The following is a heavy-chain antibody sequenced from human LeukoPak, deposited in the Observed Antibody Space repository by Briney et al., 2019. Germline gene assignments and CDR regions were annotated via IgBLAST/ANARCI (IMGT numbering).Heavy chain of an antibody. Sequence: GGSLRLSCVASGFTFSSYSMNWVRQAPGKGLEWVSSISRSSSHKYYADSVKGRFTISRDNAKNSLYLQMNSLRAEDTAVYYCARESVEGRNDIDAFDIWGQGTMVTVSS. D-gene: IGHD2-15*01. CDR2: ISRSSSHK. J-gene: IGHJ3*02. CDR3: ARESVEGRNDIDAFDI. V-gene: IGHV3-21*01. CDR1: GFTFSSYS.